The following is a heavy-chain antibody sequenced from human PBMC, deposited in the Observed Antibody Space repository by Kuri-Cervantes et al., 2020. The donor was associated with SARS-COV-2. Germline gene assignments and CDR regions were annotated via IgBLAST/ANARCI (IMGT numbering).Heavy chain of an antibody. J-gene: IGHJ4*02. D-gene: IGHD3-22*01. V-gene: IGHV3-15*01. CDR1: GFTFSNAW. Sequence: GESLKISCAASGFTFSNAWMSWVRQAPGKGLEWVGRIKSKTDGGTTDYAAPVKGRFTISRDDSKNTLYLQMNSLRAEDTAVYYCARGNYYDSSGYYLVDVGGVDYWGQGTLVTVSS. CDR2: IKSKTDGGTT. CDR3: ARGNYYDSSGYYLVDVGGVDY.